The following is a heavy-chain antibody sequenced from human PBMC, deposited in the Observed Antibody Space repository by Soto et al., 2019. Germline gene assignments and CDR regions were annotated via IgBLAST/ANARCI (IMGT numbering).Heavy chain of an antibody. CDR1: GGTLNSYA. Sequence: QVQLVQSGVEVKKPGSSVKVSCKASGGTLNSYAIDWVRQAPGQGLEWMGGIIPIFGNTYYAQRLQGRVKLPADESTRTAYMELSTLTSEDTAVYYCARGTVTGSEYNFYYYGMDVWGQGTTVIVSS. CDR2: IIPIFGNT. D-gene: IGHD1-1*01. J-gene: IGHJ6*02. V-gene: IGHV1-69*12. CDR3: ARGTVTGSEYNFYYYGMDV.